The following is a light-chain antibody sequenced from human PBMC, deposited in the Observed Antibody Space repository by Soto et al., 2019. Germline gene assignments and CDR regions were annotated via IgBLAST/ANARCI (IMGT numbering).Light chain of an antibody. V-gene: IGKV1-5*01. CDR2: DAS. J-gene: IGKJ1*01. Sequence: IPLTQSPSTVSASVGDRVTFTCRASQSISSWLAWYQQKPGKAPKVLIWDASSLQRGVPSRFSGSGSGTEFTLTISSLQPDDFATYYCQQYNGYSTWTFGQGTKVDIK. CDR3: QQYNGYSTWT. CDR1: QSISSW.